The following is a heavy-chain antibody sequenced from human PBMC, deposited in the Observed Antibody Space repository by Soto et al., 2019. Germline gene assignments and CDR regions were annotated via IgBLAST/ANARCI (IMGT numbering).Heavy chain of an antibody. V-gene: IGHV3-30*14. CDR2: ISYDGSSK. D-gene: IGHD3-22*01. Sequence: QVQLVESGGGVVQPGRSLRLSCAASGFTFSSYAMHWVRQAPGKGLEWVAVISYDGSSKFYADSVKGRFTISRDNSKNTLYLQMNSLITKDTAVYYCAGRGSGYYLDLDYWGQGTLVTVSS. CDR3: AGRGSGYYLDLDY. CDR1: GFTFSSYA. J-gene: IGHJ4*02.